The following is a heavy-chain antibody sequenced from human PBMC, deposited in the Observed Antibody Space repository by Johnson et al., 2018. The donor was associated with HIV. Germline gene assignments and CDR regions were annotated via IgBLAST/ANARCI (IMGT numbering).Heavy chain of an antibody. CDR3: ARDFGYSSGWYRDDAFDI. D-gene: IGHD6-19*01. CDR2: ISGSGGST. CDR1: GFTFSSYA. J-gene: IGHJ3*02. V-gene: IGHV3-23*04. Sequence: EVQLVESGGGLVQPGGSLRLSCAASGFTFSSYAMSWVRQAPGKGLEWVSAISGSGGSTYYADSVKGRFTISRDNSKNSLYLQMNSLRAEDTALYYCARDFGYSSGWYRDDAFDIWGQGTMVTVSS.